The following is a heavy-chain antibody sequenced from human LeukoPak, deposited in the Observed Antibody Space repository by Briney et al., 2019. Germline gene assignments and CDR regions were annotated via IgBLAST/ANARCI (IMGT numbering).Heavy chain of an antibody. CDR3: TRDLPQLDAFDI. CDR2: IYYSGST. Sequence: PSETLSLTCTVSGGSISSYYWSWIRQPPGKGLEWIGYIYYSGSTNYNPSLKSRVTISVDTSKNQFSLKLSSVTAADTAVYYCTRDLPQLDAFDIWGQGTMVTVSS. CDR1: GGSISSYY. D-gene: IGHD6-13*01. J-gene: IGHJ3*02. V-gene: IGHV4-59*01.